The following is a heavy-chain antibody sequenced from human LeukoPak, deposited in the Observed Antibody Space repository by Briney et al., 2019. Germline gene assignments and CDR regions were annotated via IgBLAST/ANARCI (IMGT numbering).Heavy chain of an antibody. Sequence: SETLSLTCAVSGGSISSSNWWSWVRQPPGKGLEWIGEIYHSGSTNYNPSLKSRVTISVDKSKNQFSLKLSSVTAADTAVYYCARDLSNYYGSGRDFDYWGQGTLVTVSS. V-gene: IGHV4-4*02. D-gene: IGHD3-10*01. CDR1: GGSISSSNW. CDR3: ARDLSNYYGSGRDFDY. J-gene: IGHJ4*02. CDR2: IYHSGST.